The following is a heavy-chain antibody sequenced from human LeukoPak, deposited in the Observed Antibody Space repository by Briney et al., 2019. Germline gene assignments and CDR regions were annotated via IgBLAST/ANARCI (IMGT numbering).Heavy chain of an antibody. CDR2: ISYDGSNK. D-gene: IGHD3-3*01. CDR1: GFTFSSYA. J-gene: IGHJ5*02. CDR3: ARGRGSVFGASEGSENWFDP. Sequence: LTGRSLRLSCAASGFTFSSYAMHWVRQAPGKGLEWVAVISYDGSNKYYADSVKGRFTISRDNSKNTLYLQMNSLRAEDTAVYYCARGRGSVFGASEGSENWFDPWGQGTPVTVSS. V-gene: IGHV3-30-3*01.